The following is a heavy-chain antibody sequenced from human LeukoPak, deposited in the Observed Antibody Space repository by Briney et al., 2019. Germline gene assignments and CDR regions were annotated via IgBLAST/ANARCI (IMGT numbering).Heavy chain of an antibody. CDR3: ARGIMITFGGVIGDYYYYYMDV. J-gene: IGHJ6*03. CDR2: INHSGST. D-gene: IGHD3-16*02. V-gene: IGHV4-34*01. CDR1: GGSFSGYY. Sequence: PSENLSLTCAVYGGSFSGYYWSWIRQPPGKGLEWIGEINHSGSTNYNPSLESRVTISVDTSKNQFSLKLSSVTAADTAVYYCARGIMITFGGVIGDYYYYYMDVWGKGTTVTVSS.